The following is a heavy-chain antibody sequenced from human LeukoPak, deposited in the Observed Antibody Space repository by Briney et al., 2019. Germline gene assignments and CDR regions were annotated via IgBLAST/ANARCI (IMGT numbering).Heavy chain of an antibody. J-gene: IGHJ4*02. V-gene: IGHV4-59*08. Sequence: PSETLSLTCTVSGGSISSDYWQWIRQPPGKGLEGVGYIYNSGNNHYNSSLKSRVTISIDTSNNQFSLKLASVTAADTAVYYCATRGYWGQGTLVAVSS. CDR3: ATRGY. CDR1: GGSISSDY. D-gene: IGHD3-10*01. CDR2: IYNSGNN.